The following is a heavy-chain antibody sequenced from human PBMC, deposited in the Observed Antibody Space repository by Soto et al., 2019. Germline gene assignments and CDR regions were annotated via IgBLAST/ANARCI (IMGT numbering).Heavy chain of an antibody. D-gene: IGHD3-10*01. CDR3: ARQNTFGEFDY. V-gene: IGHV3-53*02. Sequence: VQLVETGGGLIQPGGSLRLSCAASGFIVSSKYMSWVRQAPGKGLEWVSVIYSGGNTYYADSVKGRFTISRDDSKDTVYLQMNSLRDEDTAVYYCARQNTFGEFDYWGQGTLVTVSS. J-gene: IGHJ4*02. CDR2: IYSGGNT. CDR1: GFIVSSKY.